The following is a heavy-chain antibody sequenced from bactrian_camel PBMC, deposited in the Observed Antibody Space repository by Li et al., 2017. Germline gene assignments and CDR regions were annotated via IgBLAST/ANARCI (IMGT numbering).Heavy chain of an antibody. V-gene: IGHV3S6*01. Sequence: VQLVESGGGLVQPGGSLRLSCAASGFTLRSIWMHWVRQTPGKGLEWVSSIYTNDGKTNSADSVKGRFTISRDNAKNTISLQMDSLKSDDTALYYCATNAANFVFWGQGTQVTVS. J-gene: IGHJ6*01. CDR2: IYTNDGKT. CDR3: ATNAANFVF. CDR1: GFTLRSIW.